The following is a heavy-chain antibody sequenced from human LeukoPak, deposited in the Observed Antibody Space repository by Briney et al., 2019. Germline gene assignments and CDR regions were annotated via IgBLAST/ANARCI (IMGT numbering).Heavy chain of an antibody. Sequence: PSETLSLTCAVSGGSISSGGYSWSWIRQPPGKGLEWIGYIYHSGSTYYNPSLKSRITLSVDTSKNHFSLRLTSVTVADTAVYYCARFFPPPGDAFDIWGQGTMVTVSS. V-gene: IGHV4-30-2*01. J-gene: IGHJ3*02. D-gene: IGHD2/OR15-2a*01. CDR2: IYHSGST. CDR1: GGSISSGGYS. CDR3: ARFFPPPGDAFDI.